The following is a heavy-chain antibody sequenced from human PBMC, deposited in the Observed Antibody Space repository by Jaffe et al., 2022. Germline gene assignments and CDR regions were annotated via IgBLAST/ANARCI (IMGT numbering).Heavy chain of an antibody. CDR3: ARVWGFEAAFYYFDY. J-gene: IGHJ4*02. CDR2: IYYSGST. D-gene: IGHD3-16*01. Sequence: QVQLQESGPGLVKPSETLSLTCTVSGGSISSYYWSWIRQPPGKGLEWIGYIYYSGSTNYNPSLKSRVTISVDTSKNQFSLKLSSVTAADTAVYYCARVWGFEAAFYYFDYWGQGTLVTVSS. CDR1: GGSISSYY. V-gene: IGHV4-59*01.